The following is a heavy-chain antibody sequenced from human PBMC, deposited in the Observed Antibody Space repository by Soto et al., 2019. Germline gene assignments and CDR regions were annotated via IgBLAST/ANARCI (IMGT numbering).Heavy chain of an antibody. D-gene: IGHD3-3*01. Sequence: SEPLSLSCAVSGGKIRNLNWWIWVRKHPGKGLEWIGEIYHSGSTNYNPSLKSRVTISVDKSKNQFSLKLSSVTAADTAVYYCAREKPYYDFWGGYYSLRGLTGIVVCGQAATVTAS. CDR2: IYHSGST. J-gene: IGHJ6*02. CDR1: GGKIRNLNW. V-gene: IGHV4-4*02. CDR3: AREKPYYDFWGGYYSLRGLTGIVV.